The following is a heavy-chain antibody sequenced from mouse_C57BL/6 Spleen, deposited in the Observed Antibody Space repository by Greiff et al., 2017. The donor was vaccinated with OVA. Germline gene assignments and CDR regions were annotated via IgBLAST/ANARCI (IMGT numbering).Heavy chain of an antibody. V-gene: IGHV1-69*01. J-gene: IGHJ3*01. CDR3: ARSGGSSSPAWFAY. CDR2: IDPSDSYT. Sequence: QVQLQQSGAELVMPGASVKLSCKASGYTFTSYWMHWVKQRPGQGLEWIGEIDPSDSYTNYNQKFKGKSTLTVDKSSSTAYMQLSSLTSEDSAVYYCARSGGSSSPAWFAYWGQGTLVTVSA. CDR1: GYTFTSYW. D-gene: IGHD1-1*01.